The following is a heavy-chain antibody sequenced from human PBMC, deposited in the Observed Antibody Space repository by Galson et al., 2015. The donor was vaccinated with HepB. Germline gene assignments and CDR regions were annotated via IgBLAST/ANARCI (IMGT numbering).Heavy chain of an antibody. Sequence: CKASGYTFTGYYMHWVRQAPGQGLEWMGWIYPNSGGTNYAQKFQGRVTMTRDTSISTAYMEVRRLRSDDTAVYYCARDGYIGGAFDTWLQGTMVTVSS. V-gene: IGHV1-2*02. D-gene: IGHD5-24*01. CDR2: IYPNSGGT. J-gene: IGHJ3*02. CDR3: ARDGYIGGAFDT. CDR1: GYTFTGYY.